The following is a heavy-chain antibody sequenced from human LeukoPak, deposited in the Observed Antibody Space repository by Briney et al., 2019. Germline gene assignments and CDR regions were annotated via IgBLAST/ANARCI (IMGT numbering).Heavy chain of an antibody. V-gene: IGHV4-39*01. CDR2: LYYDGRT. Sequence: PSETLSLTCTIFGDSVSSSNYYWAWFRQPPGKGLDWIGSLYYDGRTYYSPSLESRVTVSVDTSKNQFALKLTSVTAADTAVYSGARRRGKWDVNGFDPWGPEPLVTVPS. CDR1: GDSVSSSNYY. J-gene: IGHJ5*02. D-gene: IGHD1-26*01. CDR3: ARRRGKWDVNGFDP.